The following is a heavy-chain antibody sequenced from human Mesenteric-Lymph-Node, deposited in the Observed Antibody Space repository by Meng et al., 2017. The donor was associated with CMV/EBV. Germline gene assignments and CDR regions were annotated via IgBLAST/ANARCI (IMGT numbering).Heavy chain of an antibody. Sequence: ASGFTFDDYGMFWVRQVPGKGLEWVSGINWNGDRTGYADSVKGRFTISRDNAKKSLYLHMKSLRAEDTGLYYCTRAAVGGSKLGEKYWGQGTLVTVSS. CDR3: TRAAVGGSKLGEKY. V-gene: IGHV3-20*03. D-gene: IGHD1-26*01. CDR1: GFTFDDYG. CDR2: INWNGDRT. J-gene: IGHJ4*02.